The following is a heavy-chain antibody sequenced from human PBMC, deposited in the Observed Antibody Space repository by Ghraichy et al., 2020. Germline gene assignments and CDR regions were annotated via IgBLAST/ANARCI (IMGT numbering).Heavy chain of an antibody. CDR1: GFTFSSYA. J-gene: IGHJ4*02. V-gene: IGHV3-23*01. Sequence: AGSLRLSCAASGFTFSSYAMSWVRQAPGKGLEWVSAISGSGGSTYYADSVKGRFTISRDNSKNTLYLQMNSLRAEDTAVYYCAKGGPGYSSSWWRHPLDYWGQGTLVTVSS. CDR3: AKGGPGYSSSWWRHPLDY. CDR2: ISGSGGST. D-gene: IGHD6-13*01.